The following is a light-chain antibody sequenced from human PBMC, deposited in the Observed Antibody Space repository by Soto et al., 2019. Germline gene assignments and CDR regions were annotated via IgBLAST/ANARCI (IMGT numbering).Light chain of an antibody. CDR1: SSDVGGYNY. J-gene: IGLJ1*01. V-gene: IGLV2-8*01. Sequence: QSVLTQPPSASGSPGQSVTISCTGTSSDVGGYNYVSWYQQHPGKAPKLIIYEVSKRPSGVPNRFSGSKSGNTASLTVSGLQAEDEADYYCSSYAGSNTRVCGTGTKVTVL. CDR3: SSYAGSNTRV. CDR2: EVS.